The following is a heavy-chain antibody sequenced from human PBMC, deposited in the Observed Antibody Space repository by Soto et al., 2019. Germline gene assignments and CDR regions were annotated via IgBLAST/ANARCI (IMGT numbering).Heavy chain of an antibody. Sequence: PSETLSLTCAVSGFSISSDSYWGWMRQSPGKGLEWIGTLSHSGRTFYNPSLKSRVTISADTTKNQFSLSLTSVTAADTAVYYCGHLKTDTEVTPAPPHFDSWGQGTLVTVSS. CDR1: GFSISSDSY. V-gene: IGHV4-38-2*01. CDR2: LSHSGRT. J-gene: IGHJ4*02. CDR3: GHLKTDTEVTPAPPHFDS. D-gene: IGHD2-2*01.